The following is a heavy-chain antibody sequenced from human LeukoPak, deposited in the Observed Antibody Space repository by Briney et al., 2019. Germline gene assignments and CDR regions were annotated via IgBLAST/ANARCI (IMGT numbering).Heavy chain of an antibody. D-gene: IGHD3-16*02. CDR2: INHSGST. Sequence: SETLSLTCAVYGGSFSGYYWSWIRQPPGKGLEWIGEINHSGSTNYNPSLKSRVTISVDTSKNQFSLKLSSVTAADTAVYYCARRRSDYVWGSYRKYYFDYWGQGTLVTVSP. CDR1: GGSFSGYY. J-gene: IGHJ4*02. V-gene: IGHV4-34*01. CDR3: ARRRSDYVWGSYRKYYFDY.